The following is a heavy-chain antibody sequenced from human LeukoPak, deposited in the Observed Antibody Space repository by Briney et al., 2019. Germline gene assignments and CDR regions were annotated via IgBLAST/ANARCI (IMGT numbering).Heavy chain of an antibody. D-gene: IGHD3-22*01. CDR2: IYYSGGT. V-gene: IGHV4-59*01. Sequence: SETLSLTCTVFGGSISSYYWSWIRQPPGKGLEWIGYIYYSGGTNYNPSLKSRVTISVDTSKNQFSLKLSSVTAADTAVYYCARGSVYYDSSGYQTDAFDIWGQGTMVTVSS. J-gene: IGHJ3*02. CDR3: ARGSVYYDSSGYQTDAFDI. CDR1: GGSISSYY.